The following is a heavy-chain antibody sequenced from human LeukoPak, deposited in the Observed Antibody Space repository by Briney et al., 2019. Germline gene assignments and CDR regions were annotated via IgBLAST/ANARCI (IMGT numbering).Heavy chain of an antibody. CDR1: GFTFSGSA. Sequence: GSLRLSCAASGFTFSGSAMHWVRQASGKGLEWVGRIRSKANSYATAYAASVKGRFTISRDDSKNTAYLQMNSLKTEDTAVYYCAKVGSGYYDHLDFWGQGILVTVSS. D-gene: IGHD3-22*01. V-gene: IGHV3-73*01. CDR3: AKVGSGYYDHLDF. J-gene: IGHJ4*02. CDR2: IRSKANSYAT.